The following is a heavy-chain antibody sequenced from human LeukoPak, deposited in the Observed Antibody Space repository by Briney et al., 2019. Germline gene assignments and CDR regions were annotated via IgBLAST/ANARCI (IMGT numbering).Heavy chain of an antibody. V-gene: IGHV4-39*01. D-gene: IGHD5-18*01. CDR1: GGSISSSTYF. CDR2: IYYSGST. Sequence: SETLSLTCTVSGGSISSSTYFWGWIRQPPGKGLEWVGTIYYSGSTYYNPSIKSRVTISVDTSKNQFSLKLSSVTAADTAVYYCARGGVGGYSYGSYYYGMDVWGQGTTVTVSS. J-gene: IGHJ6*02. CDR3: ARGGVGGYSYGSYYYGMDV.